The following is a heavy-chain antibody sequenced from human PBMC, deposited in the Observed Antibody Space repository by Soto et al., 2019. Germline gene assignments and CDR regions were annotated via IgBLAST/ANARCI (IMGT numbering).Heavy chain of an antibody. D-gene: IGHD3-22*01. Sequence: GGSLRLACAASGFTFSSYGMHWVRQAPGKGLEWGAVIWYDGSNKYYADSVKGRFTISRDNSKNTLYLQMNSLRAEDTAVYYCARERFTYYYDSSGYYYDYWGQGTMVTVYS. V-gene: IGHV3-33*01. CDR2: IWYDGSNK. CDR3: ARERFTYYYDSSGYYYDY. CDR1: GFTFSSYG. J-gene: IGHJ4*02.